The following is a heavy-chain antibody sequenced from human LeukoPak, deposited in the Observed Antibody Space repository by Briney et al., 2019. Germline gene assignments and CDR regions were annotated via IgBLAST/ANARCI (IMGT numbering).Heavy chain of an antibody. Sequence: GGSLRLSCAASGFTFSSYWMSWVRQAPGKGLEWVANIKQDGSEKYYVDSVKGRFTISRDNAKNSPYLQMNSLRAEDTAVYYCARDSVVEGDDYYYYMDVWGKGTTVTVSS. CDR1: GFTFSSYW. J-gene: IGHJ6*03. CDR3: ARDSVVEGDDYYYYMDV. V-gene: IGHV3-7*01. D-gene: IGHD2-15*01. CDR2: IKQDGSEK.